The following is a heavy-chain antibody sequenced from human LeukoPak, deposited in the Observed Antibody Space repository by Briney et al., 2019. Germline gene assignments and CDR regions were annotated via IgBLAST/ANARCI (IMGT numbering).Heavy chain of an antibody. CDR1: GFTFSNYW. J-gene: IGHJ4*02. D-gene: IGHD3-10*01. CDR2: IKQDESKK. Sequence: GGSLRLSCAASGFTFSNYWMSRVRQAPGKGLEWVANIKQDESKKYYVDSVKGRFTISRDNAKNSLYLQMNSLRAEDTAVYYCAREIYGEDFFDYWGQGTLVTVSS. CDR3: AREIYGEDFFDY. V-gene: IGHV3-7*01.